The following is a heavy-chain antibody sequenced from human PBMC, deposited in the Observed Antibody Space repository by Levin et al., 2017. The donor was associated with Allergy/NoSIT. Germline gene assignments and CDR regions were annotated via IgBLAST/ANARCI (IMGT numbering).Heavy chain of an antibody. V-gene: IGHV3-23*01. Sequence: GESLKISCAASGFTFSNYAMSWVRQAPGKGLEWVSAISGSGDTTYYADSVKGQFTISRDNSKNTLYMQMNSLRAEDTAVYYCAKDLNYYDSSGYYNGNEYFQHWGQGTLVTVSS. CDR1: GFTFSNYA. CDR2: ISGSGDTT. D-gene: IGHD3-22*01. CDR3: AKDLNYYDSSGYYNGNEYFQH. J-gene: IGHJ1*01.